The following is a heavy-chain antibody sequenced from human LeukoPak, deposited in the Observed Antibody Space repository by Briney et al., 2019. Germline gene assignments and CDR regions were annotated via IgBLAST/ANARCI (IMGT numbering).Heavy chain of an antibody. CDR3: ARVTRGPSYYYDSSGYESGDY. Sequence: GRSLRLSCAASGFTFSSYAMHWVRQAPGKGLEWVAVISYDGSNKYYADSVKGRFTISRGNSKNTLYLQMNSLRAEDTAVYYCARVTRGPSYYYDSSGYESGDYWGQGTLVTVSS. D-gene: IGHD3-22*01. J-gene: IGHJ4*02. CDR2: ISYDGSNK. CDR1: GFTFSSYA. V-gene: IGHV3-30-3*01.